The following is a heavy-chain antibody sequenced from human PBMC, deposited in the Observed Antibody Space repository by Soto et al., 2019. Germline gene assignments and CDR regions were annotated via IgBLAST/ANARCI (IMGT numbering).Heavy chain of an antibody. D-gene: IGHD3-22*01. J-gene: IGHJ4*02. V-gene: IGHV1-69*13. CDR1: GGTFSSYA. Sequence: SVKVSCKASGGTFSSYAISWVRQAPGQGLEWMGGIIPIFGTANYAQKFQGRVTITADESTSTAYMELSSLRSEDTAVYYCARDRYYYDSSGYYYYWGQGTLVTVSS. CDR2: IIPIFGTA. CDR3: ARDRYYYDSSGYYYY.